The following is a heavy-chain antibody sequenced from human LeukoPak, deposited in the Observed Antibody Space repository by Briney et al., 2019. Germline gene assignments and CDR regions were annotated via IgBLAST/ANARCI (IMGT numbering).Heavy chain of an antibody. V-gene: IGHV4-39*01. CDR3: GRHRKYSYGEDYFDY. CDR2: SPESGGS. J-gene: IGHJ4*02. CDR1: GGSMSGRNYF. Sequence: SETLSLTCSVSGGSMSGRNYFWGWIRQPPGKGLEWIGSSPESGGSDYEPPHKSSLSASVDMYKCQFARILRSETAADTAGYFCGRHRKYSYGEDYFDYWGQGILVTVSS. D-gene: IGHD5-18*01.